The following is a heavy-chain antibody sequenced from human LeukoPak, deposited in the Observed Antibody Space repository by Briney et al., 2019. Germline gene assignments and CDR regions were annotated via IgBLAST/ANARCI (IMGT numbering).Heavy chain of an antibody. CDR1: GYTFTGYY. Sequence: ASVKVSCKASGYTFTGYYMHWVRQAPGQGLEWMGWINPNSGGTNNAQKFQGWVTMTRDTSISTAYMELSRLRSDDTAVYYCARAQPYYDFWGGSAFDYGGQGTLVTVSS. J-gene: IGHJ4*02. V-gene: IGHV1-2*04. D-gene: IGHD3-3*01. CDR3: ARAQPYYDFWGGSAFDY. CDR2: INPNSGGT.